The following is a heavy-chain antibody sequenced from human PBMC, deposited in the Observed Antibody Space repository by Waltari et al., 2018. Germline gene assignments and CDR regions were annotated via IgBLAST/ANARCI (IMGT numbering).Heavy chain of an antibody. J-gene: IGHJ4*02. V-gene: IGHV4-38-2*01. Sequence: QVQMQESGPGLVKPSETLSLTCAVSGYSISSCYFWGRIRQPPGKGLEWIGSIFHSGRTYYNPSLKSRVTLSVDTSKNQISLKLSSVTAADTAVYYCARSSGYYSFSYWGQGTLVTVSS. CDR3: ARSSGYYSFSY. CDR1: GYSISSCYF. D-gene: IGHD3-22*01. CDR2: IFHSGRT.